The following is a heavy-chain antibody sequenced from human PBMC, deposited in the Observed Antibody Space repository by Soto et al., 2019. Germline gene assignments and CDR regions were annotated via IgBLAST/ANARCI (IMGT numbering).Heavy chain of an antibody. V-gene: IGHV1-18*01. J-gene: IGHJ4*02. D-gene: IGHD3-22*01. CDR3: ARAVVTSYGVFDY. Sequence: QVQLVQSGAEVKKPGASVKVSCKASGYTFTSYSISWVRRAPGQGLEWMGWITYNGDTNYPQKLQGRVTMTADTSTSTAYMELRSLRSDDTAVYYCARAVVTSYGVFDYWGQGTLVTVSS. CDR2: ITYNGDT. CDR1: GYTFTSYS.